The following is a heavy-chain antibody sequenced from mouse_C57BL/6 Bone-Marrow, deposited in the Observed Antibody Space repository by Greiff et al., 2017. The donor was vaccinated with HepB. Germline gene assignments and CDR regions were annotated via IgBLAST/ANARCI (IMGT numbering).Heavy chain of an antibody. V-gene: IGHV1-72*01. CDR1: GYTFTSYW. Sequence: VKLQQPGAELVKPGASVKLSCKASGYTFTSYWMHWVKQRPGRGLEWIGRIDPNSGGTKYNEKFKSKATLTVDKPSSTAYMQLSSLTSEDSAVYYCARPITTVVARGYYYAMDYWGQGTSVTVSS. CDR2: IDPNSGGT. J-gene: IGHJ4*01. CDR3: ARPITTVVARGYYYAMDY. D-gene: IGHD1-1*01.